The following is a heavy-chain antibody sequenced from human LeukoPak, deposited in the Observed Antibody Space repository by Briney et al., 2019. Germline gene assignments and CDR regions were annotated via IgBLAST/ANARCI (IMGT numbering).Heavy chain of an antibody. CDR3: ARGGGSAFDI. CDR2: IYYSGST. J-gene: IGHJ3*02. CDR1: GGSISSYY. Sequence: SETLSLTCTVSGGSISSYYWSWIRQPPGKGLEWIGYIYYSGSTNYNPSLKSRVTISVDTSKNQFSLKLSSVTAADTAAYYCARGGGSAFDIWGQGTMVTVSS. D-gene: IGHD3-10*01. V-gene: IGHV4-59*01.